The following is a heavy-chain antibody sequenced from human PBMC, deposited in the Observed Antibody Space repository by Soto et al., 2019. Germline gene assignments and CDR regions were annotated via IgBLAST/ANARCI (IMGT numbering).Heavy chain of an antibody. D-gene: IGHD6-13*01. CDR3: ARGRGQQMYDAFDI. V-gene: IGHV1-2*02. CDR2: INPNTDGT. CDR1: GYSFSGYY. Sequence: LTVSCKASGYSFSGYYMHWVRQAPGQGLEWVGWINPNTDGTNSAQQFQGRDTMTRDTSISTAHMDQSRLRSDDTAIYYCARGRGQQMYDAFDIWGQGTTVTVSS. J-gene: IGHJ3*02.